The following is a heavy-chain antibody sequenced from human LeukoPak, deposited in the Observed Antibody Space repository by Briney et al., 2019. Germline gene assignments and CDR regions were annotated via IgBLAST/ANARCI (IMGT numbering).Heavy chain of an antibody. J-gene: IGHJ5*02. CDR2: IIPIFGTA. Sequence: SVKVSCKASGCTLTSYGISWVRQAPGQGLEWMGGIIPIFGTANYAQKFQGRVTITADKSTSTAYMELSSLRSEDTAVYYCASLYRNWFDPWGQGTLVTVSS. D-gene: IGHD2-2*02. CDR3: ASLYRNWFDP. CDR1: GCTLTSYG. V-gene: IGHV1-69*06.